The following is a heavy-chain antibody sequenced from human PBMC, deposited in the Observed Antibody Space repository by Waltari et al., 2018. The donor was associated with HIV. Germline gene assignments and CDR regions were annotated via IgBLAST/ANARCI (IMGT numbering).Heavy chain of an antibody. D-gene: IGHD3-16*01. CDR2: IFYTGST. V-gene: IGHV4-39*01. J-gene: IGHJ4*02. Sequence: QLQLQESGPGLVKPSETLSLTCSVSGDSISSSSYYWGWVRQPRGKGLEWIGSIFYTGSTYYNPSLKSRVTRSGDTSRDRFSLKRSSVTAADTAVYYCARHGRMGGGTHRRYFDYWGQGTLVTVSS. CDR1: GDSISSSSYY. CDR3: ARHGRMGGGTHRRYFDY.